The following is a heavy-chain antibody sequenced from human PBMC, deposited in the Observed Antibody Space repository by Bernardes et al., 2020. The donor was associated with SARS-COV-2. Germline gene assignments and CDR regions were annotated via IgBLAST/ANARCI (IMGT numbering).Heavy chain of an antibody. J-gene: IGHJ6*02. CDR2: FDPEDGET. CDR1: GYTLTELS. V-gene: IGHV1-24*01. D-gene: IGHD5-18*01. CDR3: AITAMRGYYYYGMDV. Sequence: ASVKVSCMVSGYTLTELSMHWVRQAPGKGLEWMGGFDPEDGETIYAQKFQGRVTMTEDTSTDTAYMELSSLRSEDTAVYYCAITAMRGYYYYGMDVWGQGTTVTVSS.